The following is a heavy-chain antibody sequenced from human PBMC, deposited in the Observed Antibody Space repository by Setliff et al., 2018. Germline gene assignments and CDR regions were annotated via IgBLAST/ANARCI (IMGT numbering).Heavy chain of an antibody. CDR2: IYPDDSET. Sequence: PGESLKISCRVSGFGFTEYWIGWVRQMPGKGLEWMGMIYPDDSETTYSPSFQGQVTFSADKSVTTAYLQWSSLKASDTAMYYCARHRVGNSGYAIPILDFWGQGALVTVSS. J-gene: IGHJ4*02. D-gene: IGHD5-12*01. CDR3: ARHRVGNSGYAIPILDF. V-gene: IGHV5-51*01. CDR1: GFGFTEYW.